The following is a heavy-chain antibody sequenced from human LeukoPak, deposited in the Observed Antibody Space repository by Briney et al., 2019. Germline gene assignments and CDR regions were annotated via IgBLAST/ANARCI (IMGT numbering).Heavy chain of an antibody. J-gene: IGHJ4*02. CDR1: GGSISSGGYC. V-gene: IGHV4-31*03. CDR3: ARGGYSYGYIDY. CDR2: ICYSGST. D-gene: IGHD5-18*01. Sequence: PSETLSLTCTVSGGSISSGGYCWSWIRQHPGKGLEWIGYICYSGSTYYNPSLKSRVTISVDTSKNQFSLRLSSVTAADTAVYYCARGGYSYGYIDYWGQGTLATVSS.